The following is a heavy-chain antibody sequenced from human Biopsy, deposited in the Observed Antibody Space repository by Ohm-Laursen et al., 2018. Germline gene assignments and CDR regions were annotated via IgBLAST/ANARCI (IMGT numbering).Heavy chain of an antibody. Sequence: GTLSLTCAVSGDSIRSYYWSWIRQTPEKGLEWIGHVYFTGRTSYNPSLKSRVTMSVNTSKKQFSLRLSSVTAADTAVYYCASAGYNPDWNFDLWGRGTRVTVPS. J-gene: IGHJ2*01. CDR3: ASAGYNPDWNFDL. V-gene: IGHV4-59*12. CDR1: GDSIRSYY. D-gene: IGHD5-24*01. CDR2: VYFTGRT.